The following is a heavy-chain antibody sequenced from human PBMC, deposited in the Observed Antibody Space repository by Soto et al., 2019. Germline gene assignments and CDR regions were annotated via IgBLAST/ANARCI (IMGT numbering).Heavy chain of an antibody. J-gene: IGHJ5*01. Sequence: QVQLQESGPGLVKPSETLSLTCTVSGDFISNYYWNWIRQSPGKGLEWVGYIYRTGSAKYNPSLNSRVTLSVDTSMNQLSLKLSSVSEEDTALYHSGRQRNVDGTVGRFDSWGQGTLVTVFS. D-gene: IGHD1-7*01. CDR2: IYRTGSA. CDR1: GDFISNYY. V-gene: IGHV4-59*08. CDR3: GRQRNVDGTVGRFDS.